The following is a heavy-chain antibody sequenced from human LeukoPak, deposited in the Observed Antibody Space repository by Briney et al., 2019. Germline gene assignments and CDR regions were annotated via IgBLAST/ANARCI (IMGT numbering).Heavy chain of an antibody. CDR2: IYYSGST. Sequence: SETLSLTCTVSGGSISSSSYYWGWIRQPPGKGLEWIGSIYYSGSTYYNPPLKSRVTISVDTSKNQFSLKLSSVTAADTAVYYCARQGIYYGSGRGTFDIWGQGTMVTVSS. D-gene: IGHD3-10*01. V-gene: IGHV4-39*01. CDR1: GGSISSSSYY. CDR3: ARQGIYYGSGRGTFDI. J-gene: IGHJ3*02.